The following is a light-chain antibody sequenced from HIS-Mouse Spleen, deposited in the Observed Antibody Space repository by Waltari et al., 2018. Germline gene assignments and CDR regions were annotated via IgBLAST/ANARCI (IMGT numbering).Light chain of an antibody. V-gene: IGLV2-14*03. CDR2: DVS. Sequence: QSALTQPAPVSGSPGQPITISCTGTSSYVGGYNYFSWYQQHPGKAHKLMIYDVSNRPSGVSNRFSGSKSGNTASLTISGLQAEDEADYYCSSYTSSSTWVFGGGTKLTVL. CDR1: SSYVGGYNY. J-gene: IGLJ3*02. CDR3: SSYTSSSTWV.